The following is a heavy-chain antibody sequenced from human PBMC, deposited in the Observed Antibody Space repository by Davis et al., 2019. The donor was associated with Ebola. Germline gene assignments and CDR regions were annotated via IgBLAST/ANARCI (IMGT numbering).Heavy chain of an antibody. Sequence: AASVKVSCKASGYTFTSYGISWVRQAPGQGLEWMGWMNPNSGNTGYAQKFQGRVTMTRNNSISTAYMELSSLRSEDTAVYYCASAAGWLANWFDPWGQGTLVTVSS. J-gene: IGHJ5*02. CDR1: GYTFTSYG. V-gene: IGHV1-8*02. CDR3: ASAAGWLANWFDP. CDR2: MNPNSGNT. D-gene: IGHD6-19*01.